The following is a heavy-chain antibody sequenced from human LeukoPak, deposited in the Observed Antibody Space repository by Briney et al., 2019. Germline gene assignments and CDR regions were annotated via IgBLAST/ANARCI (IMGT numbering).Heavy chain of an antibody. V-gene: IGHV4-39*01. CDR3: ARRSYGLLHFDY. Sequence: SETLSLTCTVSGGSISSSSYYWGWIRQPPGKGLEWIGSIYYSGSTYYNPSLKSRVTISVDTSKNQFSLKLSSVTAADTAVYYCARRSYGLLHFDYWGQGTLVTVSS. CDR1: GGSISSSSYY. J-gene: IGHJ4*02. CDR2: IYYSGST. D-gene: IGHD5-18*01.